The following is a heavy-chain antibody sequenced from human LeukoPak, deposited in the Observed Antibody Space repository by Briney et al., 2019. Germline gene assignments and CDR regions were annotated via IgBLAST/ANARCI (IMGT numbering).Heavy chain of an antibody. D-gene: IGHD1-7*01. CDR1: GGSFSGYC. CDR3: ARGGRLELRRVFDY. Sequence: PSETLSLTCAVYGGSFSGYCWSWIRQPPGKGLEWIGEINHSGSTNYNPSLKSRVTISVDTSKNQFSLKLSSVTAADTAVYYCARGGRLELRRVFDYWGQGTLVTVSS. CDR2: INHSGST. V-gene: IGHV4-34*01. J-gene: IGHJ4*02.